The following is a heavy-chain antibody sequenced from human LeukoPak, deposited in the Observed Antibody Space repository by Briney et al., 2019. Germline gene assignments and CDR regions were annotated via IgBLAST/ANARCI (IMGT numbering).Heavy chain of an antibody. V-gene: IGHV3-11*01. Sequence: PGGSLRLSCAASGFTFSSYAMSWIRQAPGKGLEWVSYISSSGSTIYYADSVKGRFTISRDNAKNSLYLQMNSLRAEDTAVYYCARDRELESQEGGYYYGMDVWGQGTTVTVSS. CDR1: GFTFSSYA. CDR3: ARDRELESQEGGYYYGMDV. CDR2: ISSSGSTI. D-gene: IGHD1-7*01. J-gene: IGHJ6*02.